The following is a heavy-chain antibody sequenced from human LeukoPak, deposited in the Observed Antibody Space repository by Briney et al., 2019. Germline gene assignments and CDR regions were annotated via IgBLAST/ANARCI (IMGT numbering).Heavy chain of an antibody. CDR1: GFTFRSHA. CDR2: MKQDGSEK. CDR3: AQLSTSVTHLDY. J-gene: IGHJ4*02. Sequence: GGSLRLSCAASGFTFRSHAMSWVRQAPGKGLEWVANMKQDGSEKYYVDSVKGRFTISRDNAKNSLYLQMNSLRAEDTAVYYCAQLSTSVTHLDYWGQGTLVTVSS. V-gene: IGHV3-7*01. D-gene: IGHD4-17*01.